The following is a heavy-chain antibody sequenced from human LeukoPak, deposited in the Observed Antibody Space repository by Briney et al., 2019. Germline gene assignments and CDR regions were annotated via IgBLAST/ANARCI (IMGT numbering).Heavy chain of an antibody. CDR1: GGSISSYY. V-gene: IGHV4-4*07. D-gene: IGHD6-13*01. Sequence: PSETLSLTCTVSGGSISSYYWSWIRQPAGKGLEWIGRIYTSGSTNYNPSLKSRVTMSVDTSKNQFSLKLSSVTAADTAVYYCARWGRIGAAAGPNRYYYYYGMGVWGQGTTVTVSS. J-gene: IGHJ6*02. CDR3: ARWGRIGAAAGPNRYYYYYGMGV. CDR2: IYTSGST.